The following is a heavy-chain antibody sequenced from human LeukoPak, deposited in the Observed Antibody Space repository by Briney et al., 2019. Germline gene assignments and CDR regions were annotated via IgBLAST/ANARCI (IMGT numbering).Heavy chain of an antibody. CDR2: ISYDGSNK. CDR3: AAYCSSTNCRFDY. V-gene: IGHV3-30*03. Sequence: PGGSLRLSCAASGFTFSSYGMHWVRQAPGKGLEWVAVISYDGSNKYYADSVKGRFTISRDNSKNTLYLQMNSLRAEDTAVYYCAAYCSSTNCRFDYWGQGTLVTVSS. CDR1: GFTFSSYG. J-gene: IGHJ4*02. D-gene: IGHD2-2*01.